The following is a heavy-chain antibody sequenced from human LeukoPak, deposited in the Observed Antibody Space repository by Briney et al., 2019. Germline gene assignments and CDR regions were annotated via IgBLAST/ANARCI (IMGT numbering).Heavy chain of an antibody. CDR3: AKVPYGGNSGTIDY. D-gene: IGHD4-23*01. CDR2: IRYDGSNK. Sequence: GGSLRLSCAASGLTFSSYAMHWVRQAPGKGLEWVAFIRYDGSNKYYADSVKGRFTISRDNSKNTLYLQMNSLRAEDTAVYYCAKVPYGGNSGTIDYWGQGTLVTVSS. V-gene: IGHV3-30*02. CDR1: GLTFSSYA. J-gene: IGHJ4*02.